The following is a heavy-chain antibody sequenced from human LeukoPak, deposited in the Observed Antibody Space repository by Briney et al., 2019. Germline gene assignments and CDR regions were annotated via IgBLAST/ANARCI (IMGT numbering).Heavy chain of an antibody. V-gene: IGHV5-51*01. Sequence: GESLKISCKGSGYSFTSYWIGWVRQMPGKGLEWMGIIYPGDSDTRYSPSFQGQVTILADKSISTAYLQWSSLKASDTAMYYCARQTDFWSGYSSRSWFDPWGQGTLVTVSS. CDR1: GYSFTSYW. CDR3: ARQTDFWSGYSSRSWFDP. CDR2: IYPGDSDT. J-gene: IGHJ5*02. D-gene: IGHD3-3*01.